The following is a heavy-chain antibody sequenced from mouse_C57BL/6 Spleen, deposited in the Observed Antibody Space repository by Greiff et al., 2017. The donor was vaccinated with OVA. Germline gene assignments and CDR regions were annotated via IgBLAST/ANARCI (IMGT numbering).Heavy chain of an antibody. CDR3: ARSSIYDGYLFAY. J-gene: IGHJ3*01. CDR2: INPSTGGT. Sequence: EVQGVESGPELVKPGASVKISCKASGYSFTGYYMNWVKQSPEKSLEWIGEINPSTGGTTYNQKFKAKATLTVDKSSSTAYMQLKSLTSEDSAVYYCARSSIYDGYLFAYWGQGTLVTVSA. CDR1: GYSFTGYY. D-gene: IGHD2-3*01. V-gene: IGHV1-42*01.